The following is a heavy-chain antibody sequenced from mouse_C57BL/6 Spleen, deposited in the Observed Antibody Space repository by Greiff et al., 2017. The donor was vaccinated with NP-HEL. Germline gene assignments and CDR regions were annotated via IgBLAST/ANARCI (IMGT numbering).Heavy chain of an antibody. D-gene: IGHD1-1*01. Sequence: QVQLQQPGAELVRPGSSVKLSCKASGYTFTSYWMDWVKQRPGQGLEWIGNIYPSDSETHYNQKFKDKATLTVDKSSSTAYMQLSSLTSEDSAGYYCARDYGSSTFDYWGQGTTLTVSS. J-gene: IGHJ2*01. V-gene: IGHV1-61*01. CDR1: GYTFTSYW. CDR3: ARDYGSSTFDY. CDR2: IYPSDSET.